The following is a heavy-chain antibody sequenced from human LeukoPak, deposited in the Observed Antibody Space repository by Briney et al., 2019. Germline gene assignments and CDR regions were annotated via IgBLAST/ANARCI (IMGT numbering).Heavy chain of an antibody. D-gene: IGHD2-15*01. V-gene: IGHV3-30*03. CDR2: ISYDGSNK. CDR1: GFTFSSYG. CDR3: AGRHCSGGGCYFAGADPFDY. J-gene: IGHJ4*02. Sequence: PGGSLRLSCAASGFTFSSYGMHWVRQAPGKGLEWVAVISYDGSNKYYADSVKGRFTISRDTSKNTLYLQMNSLRAEDTAVYFCAGRHCSGGGCYFAGADPFDYWGQGTLVTVSS.